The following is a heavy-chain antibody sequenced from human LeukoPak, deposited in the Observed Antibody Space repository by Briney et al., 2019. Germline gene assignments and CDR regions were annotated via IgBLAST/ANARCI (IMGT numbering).Heavy chain of an antibody. D-gene: IGHD3-22*01. V-gene: IGHV3-30*02. CDR3: AKNRDSSDYPRDFDY. J-gene: IGHJ4*02. CDR1: GFTFSSYG. Sequence: SGGSLRLSCAAFGFTFSSYGMDWVRQTPGKGLEWVAFIRHDGSYQQYADSVKGRFTVSRDNSKDMVYLQMNSLRTEDTAVYYCAKNRDSSDYPRDFDYWGQGTLVTVSS. CDR2: IRHDGSYQ.